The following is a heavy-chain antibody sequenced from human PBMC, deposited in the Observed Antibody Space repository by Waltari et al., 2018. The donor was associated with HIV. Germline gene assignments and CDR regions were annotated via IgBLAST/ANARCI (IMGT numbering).Heavy chain of an antibody. J-gene: IGHJ2*01. CDR1: GFTFNNYG. CDR2: IWYDGSKK. V-gene: IGHV3-33*01. D-gene: IGHD5-12*01. Sequence: QVQLVQGGGGVVKLGRSLRLSCAASGFTFNNYGMAWVRQTPGKGLEWGAVIWYDGSKKEYADSGKGRFTISIDNSNNRLYLQMNSLRVDDTAVYLWARGAPWDGYNSDWYFDLWGRGTLVTVSS. CDR3: ARGAPWDGYNSDWYFDL.